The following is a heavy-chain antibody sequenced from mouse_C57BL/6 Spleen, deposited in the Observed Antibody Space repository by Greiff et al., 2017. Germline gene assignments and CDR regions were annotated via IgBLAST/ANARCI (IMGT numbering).Heavy chain of an antibody. J-gene: IGHJ4*01. CDR3: ARGGYYGNGAMDY. CDR2: IYPGSGST. Sequence: QVQLQQSGAELVKPGASVKMSCKASGYTFTSYWITWVKQRPGQGLEWIGDIYPGSGSTNYNEKFKSKATLTVDTSSSTAYMQLSSLTSEDSAVYYCARGGYYGNGAMDYWGQGTSVTVSS. CDR1: GYTFTSYW. V-gene: IGHV1-55*01. D-gene: IGHD1-1*01.